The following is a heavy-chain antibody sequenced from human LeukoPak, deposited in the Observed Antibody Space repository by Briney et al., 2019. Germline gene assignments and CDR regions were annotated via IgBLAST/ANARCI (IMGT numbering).Heavy chain of an antibody. J-gene: IGHJ3*02. D-gene: IGHD2-2*01. CDR2: IYYSGST. Sequence: SETLSLTCTVSGGSISSGGYYWSWIRQHPGKGLEWIGYIYYSGSTYSNPSLKSRVTISVDTSKNQFSLKLSSVTAADTAVYYCARHQGVPAAFDIWGQGTMVTVSS. CDR1: GGSISSGGYY. V-gene: IGHV4-31*03. CDR3: ARHQGVPAAFDI.